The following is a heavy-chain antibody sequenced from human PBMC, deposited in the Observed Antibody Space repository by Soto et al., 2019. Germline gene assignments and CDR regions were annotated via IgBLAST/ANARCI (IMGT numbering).Heavy chain of an antibody. J-gene: IGHJ4*02. Sequence: QITLKESGPTLVKPTQTLTLTCTFSGFSLSAHGVGVGWIRQPPGKALGWLALIYWDDDKRYSPSLKSRLTITKDSSKNQVVLTMTNMVPVDTATYVCAHSDYGDYFDYWGQGTLVTVSS. CDR2: IYWDDDK. CDR1: GFSLSAHGVG. D-gene: IGHD4-17*01. CDR3: AHSDYGDYFDY. V-gene: IGHV2-5*02.